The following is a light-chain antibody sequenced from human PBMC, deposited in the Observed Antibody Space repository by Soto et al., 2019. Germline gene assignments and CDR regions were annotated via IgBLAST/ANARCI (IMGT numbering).Light chain of an antibody. J-gene: IGLJ1*01. CDR3: CSNAGTGANV. V-gene: IGLV2-23*02. CDR2: DVN. Sequence: QSVLTQPASVSGSPGQSITISCAGTGSDVGAYNLVSWYQQHPGKAPKLIICDVNTRPSRISKRCSGFKSGDTGLLTIYGLHAEYEDDNFCCSNAGTGANVFGTGTKLTVL. CDR1: GSDVGAYNL.